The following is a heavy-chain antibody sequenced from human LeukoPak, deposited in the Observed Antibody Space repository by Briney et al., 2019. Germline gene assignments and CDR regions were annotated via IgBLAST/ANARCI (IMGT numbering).Heavy chain of an antibody. V-gene: IGHV1-69*02. D-gene: IGHD5-12*01. Sequence: SVKVSCKAPGGTFRDYSISWVRQAPGQGLEWMGRILPLVGRLHYAQKFQGRFTLTADKSTTTVYMELSSLRSEDTAVYYCVRSGYDYDWFDPWGQGTLVTVSS. CDR1: GGTFRDYS. CDR3: VRSGYDYDWFDP. CDR2: ILPLVGRL. J-gene: IGHJ5*02.